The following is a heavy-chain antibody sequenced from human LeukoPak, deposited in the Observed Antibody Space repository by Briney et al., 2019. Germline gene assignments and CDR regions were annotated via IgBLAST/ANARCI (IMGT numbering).Heavy chain of an antibody. J-gene: IGHJ6*02. D-gene: IGHD3-10*01. CDR2: IYYSGST. V-gene: IGHV4-59*08. CDR3: ARGRYYGSGSYYTYGMDV. Sequence: SETLSLTCSVSGDSIIDYYWNWIRQPPGKGLEWIGYIYYSGSTNYNPPLKSRVTISVDTSKNQFSLKLSSVTAADTAVYYCARGRYYGSGSYYTYGMDVWGQGTTVTVSS. CDR1: GDSIIDYY.